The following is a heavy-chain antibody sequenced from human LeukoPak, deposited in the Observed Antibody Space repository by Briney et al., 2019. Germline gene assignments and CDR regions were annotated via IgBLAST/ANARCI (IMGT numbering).Heavy chain of an antibody. J-gene: IGHJ2*01. Sequence: GGSLRLSCAASGFTFDDYAMHWVRQAPGKGLEWVSGISWNSGSIGYADSVEGRFTISRDNAKNSLYLQMNSLRAEDTALYYCAKGDVIAAAGYFDLWGRGTLVTVSS. V-gene: IGHV3-9*01. CDR3: AKGDVIAAAGYFDL. CDR1: GFTFDDYA. CDR2: ISWNSGSI. D-gene: IGHD6-13*01.